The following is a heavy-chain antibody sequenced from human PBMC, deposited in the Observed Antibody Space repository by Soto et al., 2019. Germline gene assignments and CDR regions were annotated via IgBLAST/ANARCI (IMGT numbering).Heavy chain of an antibody. CDR2: VNPSGGHT. CDR1: GDTFTDYY. V-gene: IGHV1-46*01. Sequence: ASVKVSCKASGDTFTDYYIHWVRQAPGQGLEWMGTVNPSGGHTTYAQHFLGRMTMTRDTSTSTLYMELASLTSEDTSIYFCARGGHVVVVTAALDYWGQGTLVTVSS. D-gene: IGHD2-21*02. CDR3: ARGGHVVVVTAALDY. J-gene: IGHJ4*02.